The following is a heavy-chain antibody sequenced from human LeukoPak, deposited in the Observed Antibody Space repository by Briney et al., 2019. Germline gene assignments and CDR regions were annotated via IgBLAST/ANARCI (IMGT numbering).Heavy chain of an antibody. D-gene: IGHD2-15*01. CDR2: IWYDGSNK. Sequence: PGGSLRLSCTASGFTFSDYGMHWVRQPPGKGLEWVAIIWYDGSNKTYEDSVKGRFTISRDTSKNTLYLQMSSLRAEDTAVYYCARESPSAKWFDPWGQGTLVTVSS. J-gene: IGHJ5*02. CDR3: ARESPSAKWFDP. CDR1: GFTFSDYG. V-gene: IGHV3-33*01.